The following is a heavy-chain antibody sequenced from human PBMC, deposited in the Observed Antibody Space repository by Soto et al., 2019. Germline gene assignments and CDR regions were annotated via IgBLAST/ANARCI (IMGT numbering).Heavy chain of an antibody. Sequence: QVQLVESGGGVVQPGRSLRLSCAASGFTFSSYGMHWVRQAPGKGLEWVAVISYDGSNKYYADSVKGRFTISRDNSKNTLEMQMPSLRGEDRALYYWAKEKWWLIHYLLGVLGKGTPVTV. CDR1: GFTFSSYG. CDR3: AKEKWWLIHYLLGV. CDR2: ISYDGSNK. J-gene: IGHJ6*03. D-gene: IGHD2-8*01. V-gene: IGHV3-30*18.